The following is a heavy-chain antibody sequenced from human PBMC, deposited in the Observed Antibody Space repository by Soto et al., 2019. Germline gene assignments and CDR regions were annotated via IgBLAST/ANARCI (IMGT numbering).Heavy chain of an antibody. D-gene: IGHD5-12*01. Sequence: QVQLVQSGAEVKRPGASVTVSCRSSGDTFNDYYIHWVRQAPGQGLEWMGWINPNGGVTKYAQKFQGWVSMTRETSIRTLYMQLSRLRSDDTAVYYCARESGGATATLDYYYFYMDVWGRGTTVTVSS. CDR3: ARESGGATATLDYYYFYMDV. J-gene: IGHJ6*03. V-gene: IGHV1-2*04. CDR2: INPNGGVT. CDR1: GDTFNDYY.